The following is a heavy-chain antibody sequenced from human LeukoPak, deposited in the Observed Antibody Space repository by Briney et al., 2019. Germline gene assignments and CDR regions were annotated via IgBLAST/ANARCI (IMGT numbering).Heavy chain of an antibody. CDR1: VYTFTSYY. CDR2: INPDSGGA. V-gene: IGHV1-2*02. J-gene: IGHJ4*01. D-gene: IGHD3-22*01. Sequence: ASVKVSCKASVYTFTSYYMHWVRQAPGQGLEWMGWINPDSGGANYAQKFQGRVSMTRDTSFSTAYVELSRLRSDDTAVYYCARTYYVGSDGYYYGYWGQEPWSP. CDR3: ARTYYVGSDGYYYGY.